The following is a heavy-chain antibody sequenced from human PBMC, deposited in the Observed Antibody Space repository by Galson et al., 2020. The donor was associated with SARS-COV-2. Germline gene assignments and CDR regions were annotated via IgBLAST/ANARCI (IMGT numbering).Heavy chain of an antibody. V-gene: IGHV3-43*01. CDR2: ISWDGGST. J-gene: IGHJ4*02. CDR3: AKARPPGDTMVQGVPLDY. D-gene: IGHD3-10*01. CDR1: GFTFDDYT. Sequence: GGSLKLSCAASGFTFDDYTMHWVRQAPGKGLEWVSLISWDGGSTYYADSVKGRFTISRDNSKNSLYLQMNSLRTEDTALYYCAKARPPGDTMVQGVPLDYWGQGTLVTVSS.